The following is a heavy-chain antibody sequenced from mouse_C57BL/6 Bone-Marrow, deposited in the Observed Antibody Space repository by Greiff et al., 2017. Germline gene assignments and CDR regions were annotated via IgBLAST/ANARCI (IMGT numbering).Heavy chain of an antibody. CDR2: ISSGGDYI. CDR1: GFTFSSYA. D-gene: IGHD1-1*01. V-gene: IGHV5-9-1*02. Sequence: EVNVVESGEGLVKPGGSLKLSCAASGFTFSSYAMSWVRQTPEKRLEWVAYISSGGDYIYYADTVKGRFTISRDNARNTLYLQMSSLKSEDTAMYYCTRVGSSPFAYWGQGTLVTVSA. CDR3: TRVGSSPFAY. J-gene: IGHJ3*01.